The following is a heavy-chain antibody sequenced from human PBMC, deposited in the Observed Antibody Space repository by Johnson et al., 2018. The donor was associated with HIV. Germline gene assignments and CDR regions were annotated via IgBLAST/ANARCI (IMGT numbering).Heavy chain of an antibody. V-gene: IGHV3-23*04. J-gene: IGHJ3*02. D-gene: IGHD6-6*01. CDR3: AKGSIAARWGAFDI. CDR1: GFTFSSYA. Sequence: VQLVESGGGLVQPGGSLRLSCEASGFTFSSYAMSWVRQAPGKGLEWVSGISGGGGSAYYADSVKGRFTISGDSSKNTVFLQMNSLRAEDTVLYYCAKGSIAARWGAFDIWGQGTMVTVSS. CDR2: ISGGGGSA.